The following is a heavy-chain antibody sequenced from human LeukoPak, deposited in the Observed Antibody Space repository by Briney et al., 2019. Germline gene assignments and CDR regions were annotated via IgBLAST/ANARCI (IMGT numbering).Heavy chain of an antibody. D-gene: IGHD6-13*01. Sequence: GASVKVSCKASGYTFTSYGISWVRQAPGQGLEWMGWISAYNGNTNYAQKLQGRVTMTTDTSTSTAYMELRSLRSDDTAVYYCALGPAISSSWYSLTDYWAREPWSPSPQ. CDR3: ALGPAISSSWYSLTDY. CDR2: ISAYNGNT. V-gene: IGHV1-18*01. CDR1: GYTFTSYG. J-gene: IGHJ4*02.